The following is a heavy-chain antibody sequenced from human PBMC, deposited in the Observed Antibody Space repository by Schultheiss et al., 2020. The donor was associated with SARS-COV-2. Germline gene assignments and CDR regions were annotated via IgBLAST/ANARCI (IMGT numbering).Heavy chain of an antibody. CDR3: AKDDLIIPTYYDFWSGYHDYYYYGMDV. V-gene: IGHV3-69-1*01. J-gene: IGHJ6*02. CDR2: ISSSSTI. CDR1: GFTFSSYA. D-gene: IGHD3-3*01. Sequence: GESLKISCAASGFTFSSYAMSWVRQAPGKGLEWVSSISSSSTIYYADSVKGRFTISRDNAKNSLYLQMNSLRAEDTAVYYCAKDDLIIPTYYDFWSGYHDYYYYGMDVWGQGTTVTVSS.